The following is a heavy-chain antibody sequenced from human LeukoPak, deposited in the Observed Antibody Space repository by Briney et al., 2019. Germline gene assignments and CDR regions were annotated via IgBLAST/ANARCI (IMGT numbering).Heavy chain of an antibody. CDR2: IRYDGSSK. J-gene: IGHJ4*02. V-gene: IGHV3-30*02. CDR3: ARDQAGSGHYADY. Sequence: PGGSLRLSCAASGFPFSDYVMHWVRQAPGKGLEWLAYIRYDGSSKNYADLVKGRFTISRDYSKNTLYLHMNSLRAEDTAVYYCARDQAGSGHYADYWGQGTLVTVSS. D-gene: IGHD3-10*01. CDR1: GFPFSDYV.